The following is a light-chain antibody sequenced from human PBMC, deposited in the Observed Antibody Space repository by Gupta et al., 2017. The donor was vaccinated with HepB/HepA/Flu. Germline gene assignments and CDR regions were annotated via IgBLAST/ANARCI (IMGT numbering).Light chain of an antibody. J-gene: IGKJ3*01. CDR1: QSLLLSNGYNY. CDR2: LGS. Sequence: EIVMTQSPLSLPVTPGEPASISCRSSQSLLLSNGYNYLDWYLQKPGQSPQLLIYLGSNRASGVPDRFSGSVSGTDFTLNSSRVEAEDVGVYYCMQVLQTFTFGRGTRVDIK. CDR3: MQVLQTFT. V-gene: IGKV2-28*01.